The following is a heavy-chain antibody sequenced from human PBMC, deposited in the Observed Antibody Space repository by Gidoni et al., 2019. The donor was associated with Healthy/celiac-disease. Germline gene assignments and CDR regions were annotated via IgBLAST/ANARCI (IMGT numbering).Heavy chain of an antibody. J-gene: IGHJ4*02. CDR1: GFAFSSYA. V-gene: IGHV3-23*01. Sequence: EVQLLGAGGGLVQPGGSRRLSCADSGFAFSSYAMSRARQAPGKGLEWVSAISGSGGSTYYADSVKGRFTISRDNSKNTLYLQMNSLRAEDTAVYYCARPNMVRGVMFDYWGQGTLVTVSS. D-gene: IGHD3-10*01. CDR2: ISGSGGST. CDR3: ARPNMVRGVMFDY.